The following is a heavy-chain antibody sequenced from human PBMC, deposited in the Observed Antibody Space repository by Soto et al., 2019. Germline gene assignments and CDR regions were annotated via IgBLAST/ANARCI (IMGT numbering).Heavy chain of an antibody. V-gene: IGHV5-51*01. J-gene: IGHJ4*02. CDR1: GYTFTSYW. CDR3: VRSGTSSGRFSDY. Sequence: GASLKISCKGSGYTFTSYWIGWVRQMPGEGLEWMGVIYPSDSDIRYSPSVQGKVTISADKSITTAYLQWSSLKAADTAMYYCVRSGTSSGRFSDYWCQGTLVTVSS. CDR2: IYPSDSDI. D-gene: IGHD2-15*01.